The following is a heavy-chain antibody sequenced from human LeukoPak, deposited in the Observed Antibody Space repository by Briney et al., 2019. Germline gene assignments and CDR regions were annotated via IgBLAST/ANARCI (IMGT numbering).Heavy chain of an antibody. V-gene: IGHV3-48*03. CDR3: AELGITMIGGV. J-gene: IGHJ6*04. D-gene: IGHD3-10*02. CDR1: GFTFTTYA. CDR2: ISSSGSTI. Sequence: GGSLRLSCAASGFTFTTYAMSWVRQAPGKGLEWVSYISSSGSTIYYADSVKGRFTISRDNAKNSLYLQMNSLRAEDTAVYYCAELGITMIGGVWGKGTTVTISS.